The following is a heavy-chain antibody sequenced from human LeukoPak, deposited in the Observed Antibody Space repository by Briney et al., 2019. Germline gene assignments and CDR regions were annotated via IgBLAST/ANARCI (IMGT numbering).Heavy chain of an antibody. CDR3: ARDHDGKDC. V-gene: IGHV3-7*01. CDR2: INQDGSQK. J-gene: IGHJ4*02. Sequence: PGESLRLSCVASGFTFSSEWMSWVRQAPGKGLEWVTNINQDGSQKYYEDSVKGRFTVSRDNAKNSLYLHMNGLRADDTAIYYCARDHDGKDCWGQGTLVTVSS. CDR1: GFTFSSEW. D-gene: IGHD1-1*01.